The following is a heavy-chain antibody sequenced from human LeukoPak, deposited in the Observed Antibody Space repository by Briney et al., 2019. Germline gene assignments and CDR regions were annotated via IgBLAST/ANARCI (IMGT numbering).Heavy chain of an antibody. CDR3: ARGPRITMVRGVSRRSASFDY. D-gene: IGHD3-10*01. J-gene: IGHJ4*02. CDR2: INHSGST. V-gene: IGHV4-34*01. Sequence: SETLSLTCAVYGGAFSGYYWSWIRQPPGKGLEWIGKINHSGSTNYNPSLKSRVTISVDTSKNQFSLKLSSVTAADTAVYYCARGPRITMVRGVSRRSASFDYWGQGTLVTVSS. CDR1: GGAFSGYY.